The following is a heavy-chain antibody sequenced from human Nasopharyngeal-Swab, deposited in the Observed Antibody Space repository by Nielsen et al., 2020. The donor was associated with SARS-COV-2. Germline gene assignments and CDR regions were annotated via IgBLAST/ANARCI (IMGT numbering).Heavy chain of an antibody. CDR3: ARDWTKFDP. CDR2: MNPNSGNT. V-gene: IGHV1-8*01. Sequence: WVRQAPGQGLEWMGWMNPNSGNTGYAQKFQGRVTMTRNTSISTAYMEVSSLRSEDTAVYYCARDWTKFDPWGQGTLVTVSS. J-gene: IGHJ5*02. D-gene: IGHD2-8*01.